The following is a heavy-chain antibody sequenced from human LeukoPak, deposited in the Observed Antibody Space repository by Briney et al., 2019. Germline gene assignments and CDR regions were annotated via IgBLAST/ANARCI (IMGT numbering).Heavy chain of an antibody. CDR1: GFTFSSYD. J-gene: IGHJ3*01. Sequence: GRSLRLSCAAFGFTFSSYDMNWVRQAPGKGLEWVSSLTTNSRYIYYADSLKGRFTISRDNAKNSLYLEMNSLRAEDTAVYYCARGGMTAIRSDDFDLWGQGTMVTVSS. D-gene: IGHD2-21*02. CDR2: LTTNSRYI. V-gene: IGHV3-21*01. CDR3: ARGGMTAIRSDDFDL.